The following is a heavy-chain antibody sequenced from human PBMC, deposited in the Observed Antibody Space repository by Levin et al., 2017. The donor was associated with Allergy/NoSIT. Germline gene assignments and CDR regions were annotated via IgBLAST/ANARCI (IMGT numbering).Heavy chain of an antibody. J-gene: IGHJ4*02. CDR1: GGSISTDNW. CDR2: IYRSGDT. D-gene: IGHD3-9*01. Sequence: SQTLSLTCAVSGGSISTDNWWSWIRQPPGKGLEWIGEIYRSGDTNHNPSLRSRVTMSVDKSKNHFSLKLSSLTAADTAVYYCATVEGLFCSGVSCSYSFHYWGQGALVTVSS. V-gene: IGHV4-4*02. CDR3: ATVEGLFCSGVSCSYSFHY.